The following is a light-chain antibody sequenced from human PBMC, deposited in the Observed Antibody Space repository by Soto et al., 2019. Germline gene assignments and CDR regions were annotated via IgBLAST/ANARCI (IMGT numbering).Light chain of an antibody. CDR1: QSVSSNY. J-gene: IGKJ1*01. CDR3: QQYDYWPRT. Sequence: EIVLTQSPVTLSLSPGERATLSCRASQSVSSNYLAWYQQKPGQAPRLLIYGASSRATGIPDRFSGSGSGTEFTLTISSLQSEDFAVYYCQQYDYWPRTFGQGTKVDI. CDR2: GAS. V-gene: IGKV3-20*01.